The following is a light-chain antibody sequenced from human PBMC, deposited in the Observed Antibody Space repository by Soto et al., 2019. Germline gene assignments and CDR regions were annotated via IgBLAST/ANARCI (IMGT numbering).Light chain of an antibody. J-gene: IGLJ1*01. CDR1: SSNIGAGYD. CDR3: QSYDSRLSGLYV. CDR2: GDI. Sequence: QSVLTQPPSVSGAPGQRVTISCTGSSSNIGAGYDVHWYQHLPGTAPKLLIYGDINRPSGVPDRFSGSKSGTSASLAINGLQAEDEADDYCQSYDSRLSGLYVFGTGTKLTVL. V-gene: IGLV1-40*01.